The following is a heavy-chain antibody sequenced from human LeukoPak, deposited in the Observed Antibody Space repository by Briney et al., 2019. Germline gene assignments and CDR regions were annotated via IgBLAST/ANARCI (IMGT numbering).Heavy chain of an antibody. CDR2: ISGSGGST. J-gene: IGHJ4*02. Sequence: GGSLRLSCAASGFTFSSYAMSWVRQAPGKGLEWVSAISGSGGSTYYADSVKGRFTISRDNSKNTLYLQMNSLRAEDTAVYYCARDLAPKSKNIVVVPAAIGIDKSGLDYWGQGTLVTVSS. CDR1: GFTFSSYA. D-gene: IGHD2-2*01. V-gene: IGHV3-23*01. CDR3: ARDLAPKSKNIVVVPAAIGIDKSGLDY.